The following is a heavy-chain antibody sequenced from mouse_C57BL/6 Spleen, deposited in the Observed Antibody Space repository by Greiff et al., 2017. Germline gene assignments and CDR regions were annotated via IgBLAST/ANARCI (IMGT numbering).Heavy chain of an antibody. J-gene: IGHJ1*03. CDR2: IDPETGGT. D-gene: IGHD1-1*01. Sequence: VQLQQSGAELVRPGASVTLSCKASGYTFTDYEMHWVKQTPVHGLEWIGAIDPETGGTAYNQKFKGKAILTADKSSSTAYMELRSLTSEDSAVYYCTRGQDYYGSQLGWYFDVWGTGTTVTVSS. CDR3: TRGQDYYGSQLGWYFDV. V-gene: IGHV1-15*01. CDR1: GYTFTDYE.